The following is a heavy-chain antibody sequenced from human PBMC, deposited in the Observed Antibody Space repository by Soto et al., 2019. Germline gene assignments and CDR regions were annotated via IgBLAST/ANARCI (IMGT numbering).Heavy chain of an antibody. J-gene: IGHJ4*02. CDR1: GGSINDYY. CDR2: IYSSGST. Sequence: SETLSLTCTVSGGSINDYYWSWIRQPPGKGLEWIGNIYSSGSTNYNPSLKSRVTISVDTSKNQFSLKLSSVTAADTAVYYCARRASVAGTKYFDYWGQGTLVTVSS. V-gene: IGHV4-59*01. D-gene: IGHD6-19*01. CDR3: ARRASVAGTKYFDY.